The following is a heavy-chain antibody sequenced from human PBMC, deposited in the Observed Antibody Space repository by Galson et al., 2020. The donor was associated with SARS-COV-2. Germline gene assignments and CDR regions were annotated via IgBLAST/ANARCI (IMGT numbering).Heavy chain of an antibody. V-gene: IGHV3-7*05. CDR3: ARDRGYLTLDY. CDR1: GFTFSNYW. J-gene: IGHJ4*02. CDR2: IKQDGSGK. Sequence: GESLKISCAASGFTFSNYWMSWVRQAPGKGLEWVAHIKQDGSGKYYVDSVKGRFTISRDNAKNSLYLQMNSLRAEDTAVYYCARDRGYLTLDYWGQGTLVTVSS. D-gene: IGHD2-15*01.